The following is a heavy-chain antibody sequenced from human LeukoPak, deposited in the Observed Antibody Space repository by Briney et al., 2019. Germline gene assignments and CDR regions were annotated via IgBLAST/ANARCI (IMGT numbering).Heavy chain of an antibody. CDR3: ASGGLRGFFDY. Sequence: SETLSLTCTVSDVSIKNYYWSWIRQPPGKGLEWIGYIYYSGSTNNNPSLRSRVTISVDTSKNQFSLKLSSVTAADTAVYYCASGGLRGFFDYWGQGTLVTVSS. CDR1: DVSIKNYY. CDR2: IYYSGST. D-gene: IGHD3-10*01. J-gene: IGHJ4*02. V-gene: IGHV4-59*01.